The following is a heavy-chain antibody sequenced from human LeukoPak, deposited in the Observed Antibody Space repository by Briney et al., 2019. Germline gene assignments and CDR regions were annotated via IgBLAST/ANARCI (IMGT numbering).Heavy chain of an antibody. J-gene: IGHJ4*02. Sequence: SETLSLTCTVSGGSISSGGYYWSWIRQHPGKGLEWIGYIYYSGSTYYNPSLKSRVTISVDTSKNQFSLKLSSVTAADTAVYYCTASSSSWYGTDYWGQGTLVTVSS. CDR2: IYYSGST. CDR3: TASSSSWYGTDY. V-gene: IGHV4-31*09. D-gene: IGHD6-13*01. CDR1: GGSISSGGYY.